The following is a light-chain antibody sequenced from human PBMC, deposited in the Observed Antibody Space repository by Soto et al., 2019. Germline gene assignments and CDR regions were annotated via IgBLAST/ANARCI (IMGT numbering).Light chain of an antibody. Sequence: DIQMTQSPSTLSASVGDRVTITCRASQSIASWLAWYQQKPGKAPKLLIYKASNLESGVPSRFGGSGSGTEFTLTISSLQPDDFATYYCQHYNTYWYTFGQGTKLEIK. V-gene: IGKV1-5*03. CDR2: KAS. CDR3: QHYNTYWYT. J-gene: IGKJ2*01. CDR1: QSIASW.